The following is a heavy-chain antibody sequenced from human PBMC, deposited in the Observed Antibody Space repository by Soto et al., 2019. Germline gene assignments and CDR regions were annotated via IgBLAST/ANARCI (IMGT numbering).Heavy chain of an antibody. CDR2: ISGSGGST. CDR1: GFTFTNYA. J-gene: IGHJ5*02. Sequence: HPGGSLRLSCAASGFTFTNYAMSWVRQAPGKGLEWVSAISGSGGSTYYADSVKGRFTISRDNSKNTLYLQVNSLSAEDTAVFFCAKGPTYYFDTTAQFDPWGQGTQVTVSS. CDR3: AKGPTYYFDTTAQFDP. D-gene: IGHD3-22*01. V-gene: IGHV3-23*01.